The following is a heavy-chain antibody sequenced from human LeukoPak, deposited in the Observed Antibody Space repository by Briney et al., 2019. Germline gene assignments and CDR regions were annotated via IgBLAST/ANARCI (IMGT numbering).Heavy chain of an antibody. J-gene: IGHJ3*02. D-gene: IGHD3-16*02. CDR2: ISGSGGST. CDR1: GFTFSNYG. Sequence: GGSLRLSCAASGFTFSNYGMSWVRQAPGKGLEWVSAISGSGGSTYYADSVKGQFTISRDNSKNTLYLQMNNLRAEDTAVYYCAKPLTNYVWVSYRYAQAFDIWGQGTMVTVSS. V-gene: IGHV3-23*01. CDR3: AKPLTNYVWVSYRYAQAFDI.